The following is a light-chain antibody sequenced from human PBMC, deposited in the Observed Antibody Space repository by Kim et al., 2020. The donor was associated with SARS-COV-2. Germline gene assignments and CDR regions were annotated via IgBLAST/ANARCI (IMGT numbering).Light chain of an antibody. CDR1: QSLSSN. Sequence: IVLTQSPATLSVSPGERATLSCRASQSLSSNLAWYQQKRGQAPRLLIYDASTRAAGLPDRFSGSGPGTEFTLTISSPQSEDFAVYYCQQYSDSPPTFGQGTKVDIK. CDR2: DAS. J-gene: IGKJ1*01. V-gene: IGKV3-15*01. CDR3: QQYSDSPPT.